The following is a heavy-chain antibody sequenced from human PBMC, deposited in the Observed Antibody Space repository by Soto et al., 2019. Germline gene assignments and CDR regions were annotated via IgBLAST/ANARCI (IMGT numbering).Heavy chain of an antibody. CDR3: AAGDAADFGI. Sequence: SETLSLTCTLSTGSISSSNHYPGSIRQPPGKGLEWIGSIYYSGSTYYNPSLKSRVTISVDRSKNQFSLKLSSVTAADTAVYYCAAGDAADFGIWSQGTTVTVSS. D-gene: IGHD3-16*01. V-gene: IGHV4-39*01. CDR2: IYYSGST. CDR1: TGSISSSNHY. J-gene: IGHJ6*02.